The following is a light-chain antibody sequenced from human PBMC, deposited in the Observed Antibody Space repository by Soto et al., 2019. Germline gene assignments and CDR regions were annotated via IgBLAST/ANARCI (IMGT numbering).Light chain of an antibody. Sequence: QSALTQPASVSGSPGQSITIYCTGTSXDVGGYNYVSWYQQHPGKAPKLMIYEVSNRPSGVSNRFSGSKSGNTASLTISGLQAEDEADYYCSSYTGSSTLYVFGTGTKVTVL. CDR1: SXDVGGYNY. V-gene: IGLV2-14*01. J-gene: IGLJ1*01. CDR3: SSYTGSSTLYV. CDR2: EVS.